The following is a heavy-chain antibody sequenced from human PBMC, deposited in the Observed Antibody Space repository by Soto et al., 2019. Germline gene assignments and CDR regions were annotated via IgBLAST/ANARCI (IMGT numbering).Heavy chain of an antibody. V-gene: IGHV4-39*01. Sequence: SETLSLTCTVSGGSISSSSYYWGWIRQPPGKGLEWIGSIYYSGSTYYNPSLKSRVTISVDTSKNQFSLKLSSVTAADTAVYYCARQYYYDSSGADYGYWGQGTLVTVSS. J-gene: IGHJ4*02. CDR2: IYYSGST. CDR3: ARQYYYDSSGADYGY. CDR1: GGSISSSSYY. D-gene: IGHD3-22*01.